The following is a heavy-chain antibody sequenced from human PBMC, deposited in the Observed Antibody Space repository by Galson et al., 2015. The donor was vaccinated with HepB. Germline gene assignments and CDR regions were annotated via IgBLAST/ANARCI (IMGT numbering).Heavy chain of an antibody. Sequence: SLRLSCAASGFTFSSYAMSWVRQAPGKGLEWVSAISGSGGSTYYADSVKGRFTISRDNSKNTLYLQMNSLRAEDTAVYYCAKDGFVVVPAAPPGFWDYWGQGTLVTVSS. J-gene: IGHJ4*02. CDR2: ISGSGGST. CDR3: AKDGFVVVPAAPPGFWDY. CDR1: GFTFSSYA. D-gene: IGHD2-2*01. V-gene: IGHV3-23*01.